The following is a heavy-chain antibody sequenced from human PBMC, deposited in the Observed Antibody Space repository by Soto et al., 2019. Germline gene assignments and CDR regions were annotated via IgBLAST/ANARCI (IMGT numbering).Heavy chain of an antibody. J-gene: IGHJ4*02. D-gene: IGHD2-15*01. CDR2: INSDGTRA. CDR3: ARAHSGPD. Sequence: LRLSCAASGFTFSNYWMYWVRQVPGKGLVWVSRINSDGTRATYGDSVKGRFTISRDNAKNTLYLQMNSLRVDDTAVYYCARAHSGPDWGQGTLVTVSS. CDR1: GFTFSNYW. V-gene: IGHV3-74*01.